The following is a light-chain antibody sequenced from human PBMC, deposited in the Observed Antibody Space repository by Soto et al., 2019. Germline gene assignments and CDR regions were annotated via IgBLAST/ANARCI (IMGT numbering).Light chain of an antibody. CDR3: QQYGTSHMYT. CDR1: QSVSSN. V-gene: IGKV3-15*01. J-gene: IGKJ2*01. CDR2: GAS. Sequence: EIVMTQSPATLSVSPGGRATLSCRASQSVSSNLAWYQQKPGQAPRLLIYGASTRATGFPARFSGSGSGTEFTLTISSLQSEDFAVYYCQQYGTSHMYTFGQGTKLEIK.